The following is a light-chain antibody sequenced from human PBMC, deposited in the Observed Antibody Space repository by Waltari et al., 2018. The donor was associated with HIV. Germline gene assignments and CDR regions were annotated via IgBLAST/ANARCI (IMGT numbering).Light chain of an antibody. CDR3: SSYTSSNAYVV. CDR1: SSDVGAYNF. CDR2: EVS. J-gene: IGLJ2*01. Sequence: QSALTQPASVSGSPGQSLTISCTGTSSDVGAYNFFSWYQQYPAKAPKLMIYEVSTRPSGVSDRFSGSKSDNAASLTISGLQAEDEADYYCSSYTSSNAYVVFGGGTKLTVL. V-gene: IGLV2-14*01.